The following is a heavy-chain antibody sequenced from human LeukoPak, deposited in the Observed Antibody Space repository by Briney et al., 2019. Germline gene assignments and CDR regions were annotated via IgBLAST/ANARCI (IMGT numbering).Heavy chain of an antibody. Sequence: SETLSLTCAVYGGSFSGYYWSWIRQPPGKGLEWIGEINHSGSTNYNPSLKSRVTISVDTSKNQFSLKLSSVTTADTAMYYCARAGYSSSWDPWDYWGQGTLVTVSS. CDR3: ARAGYSSSWDPWDY. J-gene: IGHJ4*02. CDR2: INHSGST. D-gene: IGHD6-13*01. CDR1: GGSFSGYY. V-gene: IGHV4-34*01.